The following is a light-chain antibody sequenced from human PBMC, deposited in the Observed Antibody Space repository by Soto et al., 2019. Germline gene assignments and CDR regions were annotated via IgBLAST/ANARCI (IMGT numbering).Light chain of an antibody. Sequence: QSALTQPASVSGSPGQSITISCTGTSSDVGAYIFVSWYQQHPGKAPKLMIYDIINRPSGVSNRFSGSKSGNTASLIISGLQAADEAEYYCCCCSYAGSSSFRVLFGGGTKLTVL. V-gene: IGLV2-14*03. CDR1: SSDVGAYIF. CDR2: DII. J-gene: IGLJ2*01. CDR3: CSYAGSSSFRVL.